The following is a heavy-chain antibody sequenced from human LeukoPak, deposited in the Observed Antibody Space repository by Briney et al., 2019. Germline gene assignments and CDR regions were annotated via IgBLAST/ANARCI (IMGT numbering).Heavy chain of an antibody. Sequence: LRASVKVSCKASGYTFTGYYMHWVRQAPGQGLEWMGWINPNSGGTNYAQKFQGRVTMTRDTSISTAYMELSRLRSDDTAVYYCARDWDNYDSSGLDFDYWGQGTLVTVSS. CDR1: GYTFTGYY. J-gene: IGHJ4*02. D-gene: IGHD3-22*01. CDR3: ARDWDNYDSSGLDFDY. CDR2: INPNSGGT. V-gene: IGHV1-2*02.